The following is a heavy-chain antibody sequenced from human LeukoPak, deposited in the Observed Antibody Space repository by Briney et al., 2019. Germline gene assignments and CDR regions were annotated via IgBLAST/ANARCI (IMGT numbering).Heavy chain of an antibody. D-gene: IGHD2-2*01. CDR1: GYTFTTYY. CDR2: NNPSGGGT. CDR3: ARSIVVVPANYYYYYGMDV. V-gene: IGHV1-46*01. Sequence: GASVKVSCKAFGYTFTTYYMHWVRQAPGQGLEWMGINNPSGGGTNYARNFQGRVTMTRDTSTSTVYMELSSLRSEDTAVYYRARSIVVVPANYYYYYGMDVWGQGTTVTVSS. J-gene: IGHJ6*02.